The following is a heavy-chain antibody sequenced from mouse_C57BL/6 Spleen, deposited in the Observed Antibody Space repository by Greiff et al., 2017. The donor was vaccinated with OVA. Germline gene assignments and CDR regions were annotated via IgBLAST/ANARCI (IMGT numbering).Heavy chain of an antibody. Sequence: EVQLQQSGPELVKPGASVKISCKASGYSFTDYNMNWVKQSNGKSLEWIGVINPNYGTTSYNQKFKGKATLTVDQSSSTAYMQLNSLTSEDSAVYYGASGSFGDYYGSSYGYWGQGTTLTVSS. CDR2: INPNYGTT. CDR3: ASGSFGDYYGSSYGY. V-gene: IGHV1-39*01. J-gene: IGHJ2*01. CDR1: GYSFTDYN. D-gene: IGHD1-1*01.